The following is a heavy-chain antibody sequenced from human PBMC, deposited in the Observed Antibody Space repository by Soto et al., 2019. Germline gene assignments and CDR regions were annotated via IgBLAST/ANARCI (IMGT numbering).Heavy chain of an antibody. CDR1: GFTFSSYV. Sequence: PGGSLRLSCAASGFTFSSYVMSWVRQAPGKGLEWVSGISGSGGSTYYADSVKGRFTISRDNSKNTLYLQMNSLRAEDKAVYYCAKVPYDFWSGYYPPLYFDYWGQGTLVTVSS. J-gene: IGHJ4*02. CDR2: ISGSGGST. CDR3: AKVPYDFWSGYYPPLYFDY. D-gene: IGHD3-3*01. V-gene: IGHV3-23*01.